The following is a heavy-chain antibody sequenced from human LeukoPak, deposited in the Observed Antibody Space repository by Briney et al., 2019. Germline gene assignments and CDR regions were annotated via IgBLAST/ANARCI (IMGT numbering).Heavy chain of an antibody. CDR3: ARGVSYWFDP. CDR2: IYYSGST. D-gene: IGHD6-13*01. V-gene: IGHV4-59*08. Sequence: SETLSLTCTVSGGSISGYYWSWIRQPPGKGLEWIGYIYYSGSTNYNPSLKSRVTISVDTSKNQFSLKLSSVTAADTAVYYCARGVSYWFDPWGQGTLVTVSS. CDR1: GGSISGYY. J-gene: IGHJ5*02.